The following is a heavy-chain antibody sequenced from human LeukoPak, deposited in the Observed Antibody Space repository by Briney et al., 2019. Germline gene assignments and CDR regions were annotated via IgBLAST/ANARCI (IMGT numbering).Heavy chain of an antibody. J-gene: IGHJ4*02. D-gene: IGHD5-24*01. Sequence: ASVKVSCKASGGTFSSYAISWVRQAPGQGLEWMGGIIPIFGTANYARKFQGRVTITADESTSTAYMELSSLRSEDTAVYYCARVGGYNSIGDYWGQGTLVTVSS. CDR2: IIPIFGTA. CDR1: GGTFSSYA. V-gene: IGHV1-69*13. CDR3: ARVGGYNSIGDY.